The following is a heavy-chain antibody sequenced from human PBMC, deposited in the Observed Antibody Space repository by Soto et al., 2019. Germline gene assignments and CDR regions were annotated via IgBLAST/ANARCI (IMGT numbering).Heavy chain of an antibody. CDR1: GGSFSGYY. D-gene: IGHD3-10*01. Sequence: PSETLSLTCAVYGGSFSGYYWSWIRQPPGKGLEWIGEINHSGSTNYNPSLKSRVTISVDTSKNQFSLKLSSVTAADTAVYYCARGRGSGRYCYYGMDVWGQGTAVTVSS. CDR3: ARGRGSGRYCYYGMDV. V-gene: IGHV4-34*01. CDR2: INHSGST. J-gene: IGHJ6*02.